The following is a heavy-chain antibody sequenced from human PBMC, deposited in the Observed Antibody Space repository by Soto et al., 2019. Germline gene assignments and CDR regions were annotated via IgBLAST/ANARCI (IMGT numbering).Heavy chain of an antibody. CDR3: ARDRNHDYGGNWRDSYFDY. J-gene: IGHJ4*02. D-gene: IGHD4-17*01. V-gene: IGHV4-61*01. CDR2: ISYSGNT. Sequence: QVQLQESGPGLVKPSRTLSLTCTVSGGSVSIGNFYWSWIRQHPGKGLEWIGDISYSGNTHYSPSLKCRLTISVDTSKNQFSLSLTSVTAADTAVYFCARDRNHDYGGNWRDSYFDYWGQGSLVTVSS. CDR1: GGSVSIGNFY.